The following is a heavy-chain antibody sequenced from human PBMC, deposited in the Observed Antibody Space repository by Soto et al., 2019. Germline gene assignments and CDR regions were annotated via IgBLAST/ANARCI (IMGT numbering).Heavy chain of an antibody. CDR2: INHSGST. D-gene: IGHD1-26*01. CDR1: GGSISSGGYY. J-gene: IGHJ4*02. Sequence: PSETLSLTCTVSGGSISSGGYYWSWIRQPPGKGLEWIGEINHSGSTNYNPSLKSRVTISVDTSKNQFSLKLSSVTAADTAVYYCARVGASALDYWGQGTLVTVSS. CDR3: ARVGASALDY. V-gene: IGHV4-39*07.